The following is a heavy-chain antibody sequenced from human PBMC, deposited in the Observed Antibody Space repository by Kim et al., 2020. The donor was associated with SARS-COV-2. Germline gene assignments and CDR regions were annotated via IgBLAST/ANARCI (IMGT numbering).Heavy chain of an antibody. CDR1: GFTFSSYS. D-gene: IGHD2-21*02. Sequence: GGSLRLSCAASGFTFSSYSMNWVRQAPGKGLEWVSYISSSSSTIYYADSVKGRFTISRDNAKNSLYLQMNSLRAEDTAVYYCARDSDAGGNSPFDYWGQGTLVTVSS. V-gene: IGHV3-48*04. CDR3: ARDSDAGGNSPFDY. J-gene: IGHJ4*02. CDR2: ISSSSSTI.